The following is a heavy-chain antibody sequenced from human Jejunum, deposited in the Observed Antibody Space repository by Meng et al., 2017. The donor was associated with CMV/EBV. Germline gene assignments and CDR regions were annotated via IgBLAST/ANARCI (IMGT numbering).Heavy chain of an antibody. V-gene: IGHV4-30-4*08. CDR3: ARGSIFVSFDS. D-gene: IGHD3-3*01. CDR2: IHDTGST. CDR1: GGSIGSGDYY. J-gene: IGHJ4*02. Sequence: GQGCVNPSQPLSLPCPVSGGSIGSGDYYWSWIRQPPGKGLEWIGYIHDTGSTSHNPSLKSRVDISLGTSKNQFSLTLNSVTAEDTAVYFCARGSIFVSFDSWGQGTLVTVSS.